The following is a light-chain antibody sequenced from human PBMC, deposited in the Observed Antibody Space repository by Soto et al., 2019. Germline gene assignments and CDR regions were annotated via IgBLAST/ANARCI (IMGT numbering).Light chain of an antibody. V-gene: IGLV2-14*01. Sequence: QSALTQPASVSGSPGQSITISCTGTSSDVGGYNYVSWYQQHPGKAPKLMIYDVSNRPSGVSNRLSGSKSGNTASLTISGGQAEDEADYYCSSYTSSSTVVFGGGTKLTVL. J-gene: IGLJ2*01. CDR1: SSDVGGYNY. CDR2: DVS. CDR3: SSYTSSSTVV.